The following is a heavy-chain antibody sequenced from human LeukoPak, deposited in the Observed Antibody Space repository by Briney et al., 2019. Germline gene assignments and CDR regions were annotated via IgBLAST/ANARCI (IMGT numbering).Heavy chain of an antibody. J-gene: IGHJ4*02. D-gene: IGHD2-2*01. CDR2: ISDNGGST. V-gene: IGHV3-23*01. Sequence: GGSLRLSCAASGFTFSSYAMSWVRQAPGKGLEWVSAISDNGGSTYYADSVKGRFTISRDNSKNTVYLQMNSLRAEDTAVYYWAKDRRGCSGTSCYYRFDYWGQGTLVTVSS. CDR1: GFTFSSYA. CDR3: AKDRRGCSGTSCYYRFDY.